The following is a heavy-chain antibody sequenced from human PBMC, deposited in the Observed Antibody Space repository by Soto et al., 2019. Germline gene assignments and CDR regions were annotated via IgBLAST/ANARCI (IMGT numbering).Heavy chain of an antibody. V-gene: IGHV4-30-4*02. CDR1: GGSFSGYF. CDR2: IYNSGST. J-gene: IGHJ6*02. CDR3: ARRGMYSDFWSGYSSYYYYGMDV. D-gene: IGHD3-3*01. Sequence: SDTLSLRCAVYGGSFSGYFWGGIRKTPGKGMEWIGYIYNSGSTYYNPSLKSRLTISVDTSKNQFSLKLSSVTAADTAVYYCARRGMYSDFWSGYSSYYYYGMDVWGRGTTVTVSS.